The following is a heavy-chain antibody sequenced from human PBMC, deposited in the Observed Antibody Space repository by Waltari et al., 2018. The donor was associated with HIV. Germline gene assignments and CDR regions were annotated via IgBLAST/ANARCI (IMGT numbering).Heavy chain of an antibody. Sequence: QVQLVQSGAEVKKPGSSVKVSCKASGGTFSSYAISWVRQAPGQGLDWMGRIIPILGIANDAQKFQGRVTITADKSTSTAYMELSSLRSEDTAVYYCARSANSGYDAYYYYGMDVWGQGTTVTVSS. D-gene: IGHD5-12*01. V-gene: IGHV1-69*04. CDR3: ARSANSGYDAYYYYGMDV. CDR2: IIPILGIA. J-gene: IGHJ6*02. CDR1: GGTFSSYA.